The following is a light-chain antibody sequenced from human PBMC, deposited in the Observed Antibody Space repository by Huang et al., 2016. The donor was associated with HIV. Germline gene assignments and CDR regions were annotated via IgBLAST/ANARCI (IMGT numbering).Light chain of an antibody. CDR2: DAH. CDR1: RSVRNNY. CDR3: QQYSTSSYT. V-gene: IGKV3D-20*01. Sequence: IVLTQSPATLSLSPGERATLTCGASRSVRNNYLAWYQQKPGLAPSIIIYDAHVRATGIPDRCSGSGSGTDFTLTISRLEPEDFAMYYCQQYSTSSYTCGQGTKVDI. J-gene: IGKJ2*01.